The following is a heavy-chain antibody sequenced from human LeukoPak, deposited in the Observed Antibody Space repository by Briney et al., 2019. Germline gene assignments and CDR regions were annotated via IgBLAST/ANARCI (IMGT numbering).Heavy chain of an antibody. CDR3: AKKALDWTSLDY. J-gene: IGHJ4*02. Sequence: GGSLRLSCAASGFTFSSYGMHWVRQSPGKGLEWLSFISSDGSNKYYSDSVKGRFTISRDNSANTLYLQMNSLRTEDAALYYCAKKALDWTSLDYWGQGTLVTVSS. D-gene: IGHD3/OR15-3a*01. CDR1: GFTFSSYG. V-gene: IGHV3-30*18. CDR2: ISSDGSNK.